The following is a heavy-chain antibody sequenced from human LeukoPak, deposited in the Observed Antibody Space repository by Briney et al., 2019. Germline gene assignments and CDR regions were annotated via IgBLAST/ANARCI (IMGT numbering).Heavy chain of an antibody. Sequence: TSETLSLTCAVSGYSFSSGYYWGWIRQPPGKGLEWIGSIYHSGSTYYNPSLKSRVTISVDTSKNQFSLKLSSVTAADTAVYYCARHEVGASWFDPWGQGTLVTVSS. J-gene: IGHJ5*02. CDR2: IYHSGST. CDR3: ARHEVGASWFDP. CDR1: GYSFSSGYY. V-gene: IGHV4-38-2*01. D-gene: IGHD1-26*01.